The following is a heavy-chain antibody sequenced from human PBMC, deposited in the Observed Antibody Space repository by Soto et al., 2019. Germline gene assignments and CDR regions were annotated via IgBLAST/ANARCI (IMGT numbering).Heavy chain of an antibody. J-gene: IGHJ6*02. CDR3: ARSYCSGGACYSGKYYYYFAMDV. V-gene: IGHV5-51*01. CDR1: EYSFANYW. Sequence: GESLKISCKGSEYSFANYWIGWVRQTPGTGLEWMGSIYPTDSDSKYSPSFQGQVTISADKSISTAYLQWSSLKASDTAMYYCARSYCSGGACYSGKYYYYFAMDVWGQGTTVTVSS. CDR2: IYPTDSDS. D-gene: IGHD2-15*01.